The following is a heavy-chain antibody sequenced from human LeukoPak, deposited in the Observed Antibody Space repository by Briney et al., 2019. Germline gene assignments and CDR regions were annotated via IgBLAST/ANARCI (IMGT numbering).Heavy chain of an antibody. Sequence: SETLSLTCAVSGGSFSGYYWNWIRQPPGKGLEWIGEINHSGSTNYNPPLKSRVTMSVDTSKNQFSLNLRSVTAADTAVYYCGRRPEALDYWGQGTLVTVSS. CDR2: INHSGST. CDR3: GRRPEALDY. CDR1: GGSFSGYY. J-gene: IGHJ4*02. V-gene: IGHV4-34*01.